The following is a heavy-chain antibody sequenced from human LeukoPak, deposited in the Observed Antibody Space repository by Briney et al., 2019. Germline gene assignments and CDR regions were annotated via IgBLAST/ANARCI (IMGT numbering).Heavy chain of an antibody. CDR3: ARTRLRGDPFDD. V-gene: IGHV4-31*03. J-gene: IGHJ4*02. CDR2: IFSTGNT. D-gene: IGHD2-21*02. Sequence: SETLSLTCTVSGDSMSSGGYYWSWIRQHPGKGLEWIGYIFSTGNTYYDPSLKSRLTISVDTSKNRFSLQLSFVTAADTAVYYCARTRLRGDPFDDWGQGTLVTVSS. CDR1: GDSMSSGGYY.